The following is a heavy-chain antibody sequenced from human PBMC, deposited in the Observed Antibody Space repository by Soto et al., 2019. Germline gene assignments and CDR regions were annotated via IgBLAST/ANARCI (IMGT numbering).Heavy chain of an antibody. V-gene: IGHV3-9*01. CDR1: GFTFDDYA. D-gene: IGHD1-1*01. J-gene: IGHJ2*01. CDR2: ISWNSGNI. CDR3: AKGHTTAVFSYFDL. Sequence: EVQLVESGGGLVQPGRSLRLSCAASGFTFDDYAMNWVRQAPGKGLEWVSSISWNSGNIVYADSVKGRFTISRDNAKNSLYLQMNGLRAEDTAFYYCAKGHTTAVFSYFDLWGRCMVVTVSS.